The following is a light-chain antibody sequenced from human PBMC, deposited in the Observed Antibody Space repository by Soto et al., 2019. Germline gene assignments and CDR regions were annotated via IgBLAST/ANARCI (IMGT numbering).Light chain of an antibody. Sequence: QSVLTQPPSASGPPGQRVTISCSGGSSNIERNSVEWYQQLPGTAPKLLIHGNDQRPSGVPDRFSGSKSVTSASLAITGLQSEDEADYYCASWDDSLDGPVFGGGTKLTVL. J-gene: IGLJ2*01. CDR2: GND. CDR3: ASWDDSLDGPV. V-gene: IGLV1-44*01. CDR1: SSNIERNS.